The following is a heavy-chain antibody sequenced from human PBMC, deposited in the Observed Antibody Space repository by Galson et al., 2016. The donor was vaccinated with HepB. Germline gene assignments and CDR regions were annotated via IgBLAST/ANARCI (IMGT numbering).Heavy chain of an antibody. CDR3: TTDDYYDSSGYPDY. D-gene: IGHD3-22*01. CDR2: IKSKTDGGTT. Sequence: SLRLSCAASGFTFSSAWMSWVRQAPGKGLEWVGRIKSKTDGGTTDYAAPVKGRFTISRDDSKNTLYLQMDSLKTEDTAVYYCTTDDYYDSSGYPDYWGQGTLVTVSS. CDR1: GFTFSSAW. J-gene: IGHJ4*02. V-gene: IGHV3-15*01.